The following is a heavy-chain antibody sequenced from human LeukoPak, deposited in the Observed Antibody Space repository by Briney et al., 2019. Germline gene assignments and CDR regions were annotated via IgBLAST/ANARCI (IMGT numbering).Heavy chain of an antibody. CDR3: AKEYCSNSVCHSLDY. CDR1: GFAFNSYA. CDR2: ISGGGVNT. J-gene: IGHJ4*02. D-gene: IGHD2-8*01. Sequence: GGSLRLSCAASGFAFNSYAMTWVRQAPGKGLEWVSAISGGGVNTYYADSVKGRFTISRDNSKNMLYLQMNSLRAEDTAVYYCAKEYCSNSVCHSLDYWGQGTLVTVSS. V-gene: IGHV3-23*01.